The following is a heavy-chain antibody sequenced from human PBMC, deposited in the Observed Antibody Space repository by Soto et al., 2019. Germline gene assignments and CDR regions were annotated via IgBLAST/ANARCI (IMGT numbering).Heavy chain of an antibody. CDR3: TTDINSGGSGSYYNAGMGGRPTYYYYAMDV. CDR1: GITFSNAW. CDR2: IKSKTDGGTT. Sequence: GGSLRLSCAASGITFSNAWMNWVRQAPGKGLEWVGRIKSKTDGGTTDYAAPVKGRFTISRDDSKDTLFLQMNSLKSEDTAVYHCTTDINSGGSGSYYNAGMGGRPTYYYYAMDVWGPGTTVTVSS. D-gene: IGHD3-10*01. V-gene: IGHV3-15*07. J-gene: IGHJ6*02.